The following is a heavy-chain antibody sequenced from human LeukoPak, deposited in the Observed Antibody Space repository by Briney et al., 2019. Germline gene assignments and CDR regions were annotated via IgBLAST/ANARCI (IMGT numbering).Heavy chain of an antibody. D-gene: IGHD1-26*01. V-gene: IGHV3-11*06. J-gene: IGHJ4*02. Sequence: GGSLRLSCAASGFTFSDYYMTWIRQAPGKGLEWVSYISNPSTYTNYAGSVEGRFTISRDNAKNSLFLQMNSLRDEDTAVYYCAKSESYRFDYWGQGTLVTVSS. CDR2: ISNPSTYT. CDR3: AKSESYRFDY. CDR1: GFTFSDYY.